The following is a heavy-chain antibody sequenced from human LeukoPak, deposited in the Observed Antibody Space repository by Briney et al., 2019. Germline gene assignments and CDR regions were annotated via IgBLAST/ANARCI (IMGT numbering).Heavy chain of an antibody. Sequence: GGSLRLSCAASGFTFSSYAMSWVRHAPGKGLEWVSPISGSGGSTYYADSVKGRFTISRDNSKNTLYMQMNPLSAEDTAVYYCAKDRHGSGSLTGYYYYGMDVWGQGTTVTVSS. D-gene: IGHD3-10*01. CDR3: AKDRHGSGSLTGYYYYGMDV. V-gene: IGHV3-23*01. J-gene: IGHJ6*02. CDR2: ISGSGGST. CDR1: GFTFSSYA.